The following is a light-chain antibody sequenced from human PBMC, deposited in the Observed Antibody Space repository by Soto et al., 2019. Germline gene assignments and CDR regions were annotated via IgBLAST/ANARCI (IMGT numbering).Light chain of an antibody. V-gene: IGKV1-6*01. CDR2: AAS. Sequence: AIQMTQSPSSLSASVGDRVTITCRASQAIREDLSWYQQKPGKAPTVLISAASTLESGVPLRFSDRGSGIDFTLTISSLQPEDVATYYCLQDYTFPYTFGQGTKLEIK. J-gene: IGKJ2*01. CDR1: QAIRED. CDR3: LQDYTFPYT.